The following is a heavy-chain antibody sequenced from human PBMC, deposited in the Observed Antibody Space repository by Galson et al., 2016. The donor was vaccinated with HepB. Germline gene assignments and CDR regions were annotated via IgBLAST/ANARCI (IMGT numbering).Heavy chain of an antibody. CDR3: ARVGRVDFWSGYYVPPFDY. CDR1: GGSISGGGYY. J-gene: IGHJ4*02. V-gene: IGHV4-31*03. Sequence: TLSLTCTVSGGSISGGGYYWSWIRQHPGKGLEWIGYIYYSGSTYYNPSLKSRVTISVDTSKNRFSLRLSSVTAADTAVYYCARVGRVDFWSGYYVPPFDYWGQGTLVTVSS. CDR2: IYYSGST. D-gene: IGHD3-3*01.